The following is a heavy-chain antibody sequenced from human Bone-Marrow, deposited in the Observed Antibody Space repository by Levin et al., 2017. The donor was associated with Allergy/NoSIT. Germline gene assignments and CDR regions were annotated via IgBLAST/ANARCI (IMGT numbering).Heavy chain of an antibody. V-gene: IGHV1-2*02. CDR1: GYTFTGYY. CDR3: ARGEGYSSGWYDY. CDR2: INPNSGGT. Sequence: ASVKVSCKASGYTFTGYYMHWVRQAPGQGLEWMGWINPNSGGTNYAQKFQGRVTMTRDTSISTAYMELSRLRSDDTAVYYCARGEGYSSGWYDYWGQGTLVTVSS. D-gene: IGHD6-19*01. J-gene: IGHJ4*02.